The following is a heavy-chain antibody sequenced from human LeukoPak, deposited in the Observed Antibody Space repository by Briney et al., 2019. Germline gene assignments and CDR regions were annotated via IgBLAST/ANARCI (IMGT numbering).Heavy chain of an antibody. D-gene: IGHD2-15*01. CDR3: ARARGYCSGGSCYGGFD. Sequence: GGSLRLSCAASGFTFSSYSMNWVRQAPGKGLEWVSSISSSSSYIYYADSVKGRFTISRDNAKNSLYLQMNSLRAEDTAVYYCARARGYCSGGSCYGGFDWGQGTLVTVSS. CDR1: GFTFSSYS. CDR2: ISSSSSYI. J-gene: IGHJ4*02. V-gene: IGHV3-21*01.